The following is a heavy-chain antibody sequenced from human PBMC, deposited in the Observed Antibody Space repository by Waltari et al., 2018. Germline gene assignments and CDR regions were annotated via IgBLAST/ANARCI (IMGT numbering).Heavy chain of an antibody. Sequence: QVQLVQSGAEVKKPGASVKVSCKTSGYPFTSYYMHWVRQAPGQGLEWMGRINTRKGGTKYAQKDQGRITMTRDTSISTAYMELSRLISNDTAVYYCARTYQSGNYSDYWGQGTPVTVSS. J-gene: IGHJ4*02. D-gene: IGHD1-26*01. CDR2: INTRKGGT. CDR1: GYPFTSYY. V-gene: IGHV1-2*02. CDR3: ARTYQSGNYSDY.